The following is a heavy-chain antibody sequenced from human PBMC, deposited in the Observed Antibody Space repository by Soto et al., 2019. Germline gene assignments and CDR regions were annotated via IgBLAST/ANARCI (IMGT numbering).Heavy chain of an antibody. Sequence: ASVKVSCKASGYTFTSYGISWVRQAPGQGLEWMGWISAYNGNTNYAQKLQGRVTMTTDTSTSTAYMELRSLRSDDTAVYYCARGVACSSTSCYYYYGMDVWGQGTTVTVSS. J-gene: IGHJ6*02. V-gene: IGHV1-18*04. D-gene: IGHD2-2*01. CDR1: GYTFTSYG. CDR3: ARGVACSSTSCYYYYGMDV. CDR2: ISAYNGNT.